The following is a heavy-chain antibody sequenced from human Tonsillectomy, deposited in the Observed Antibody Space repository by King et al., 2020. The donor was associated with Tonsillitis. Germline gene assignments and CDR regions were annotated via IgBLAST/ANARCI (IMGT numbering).Heavy chain of an antibody. CDR2: IYYTGTT. D-gene: IGHD3-10*01. CDR1: GGSVSSGAYY. Sequence: VQLQESGPGLVKPSQTLSLTCTVSGGSVSSGAYYWSWIRQHPGKGLEYIGYIYYTGTTYYNPSLKSRVTMSVDMSENQFSLKLSSMTAADMAVYYCARAIYYSGSGTYYKNAFDIWGQGTMVTVSS. CDR3: ARAIYYSGSGTYYKNAFDI. J-gene: IGHJ3*02. V-gene: IGHV4-31*03.